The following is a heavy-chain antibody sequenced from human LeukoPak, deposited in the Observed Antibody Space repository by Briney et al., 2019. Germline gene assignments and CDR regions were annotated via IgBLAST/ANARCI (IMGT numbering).Heavy chain of an antibody. V-gene: IGHV4-34*01. CDR2: INHSGST. Sequence: SWVRQAPGKGLEWIGEINHSGSTNYNPSLKSRVTISVDTSKNQFSLKLSSVTAADTAVYYCARVPSGIAAAGDADYWGQGTLVTVSS. CDR3: ARVPSGIAAAGDADY. J-gene: IGHJ4*02. D-gene: IGHD6-13*01.